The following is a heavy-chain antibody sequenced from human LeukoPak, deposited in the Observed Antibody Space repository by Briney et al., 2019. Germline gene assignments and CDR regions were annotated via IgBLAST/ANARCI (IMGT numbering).Heavy chain of an antibody. CDR2: ISSSSNYI. J-gene: IGHJ4*02. D-gene: IGHD5-18*01. V-gene: IGHV3-21*01. CDR3: ARDLGYSYGYPFDY. Sequence: GGSLRLSCAASGFSFTSYTMIWLHQAPGKGLEWVASISSSSNYIDHADSVRGRITISRDNANNSVLLEMNSLRGEDTAVYYCARDLGYSYGYPFDYWGQGALVTVSS. CDR1: GFSFTSYT.